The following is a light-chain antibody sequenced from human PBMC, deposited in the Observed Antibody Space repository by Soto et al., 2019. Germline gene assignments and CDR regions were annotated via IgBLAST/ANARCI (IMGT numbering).Light chain of an antibody. Sequence: QSALTQPASVSGSPGQSVTISCTGTSSDVGGYNYVSWYQHHPGKAPKLMIYDVINRPSGISNRFSGSKSGNTASLTISGLQAEDEAYYYCSSYTSSSTLAFGGGTKLTVL. V-gene: IGLV2-14*03. CDR2: DVI. CDR1: SSDVGGYNY. CDR3: SSYTSSSTLA. J-gene: IGLJ2*01.